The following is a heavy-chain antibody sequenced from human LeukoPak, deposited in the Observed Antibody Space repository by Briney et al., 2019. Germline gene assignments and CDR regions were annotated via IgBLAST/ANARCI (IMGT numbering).Heavy chain of an antibody. V-gene: IGHV5-51*01. D-gene: IGHD3-3*01. J-gene: IGHJ3*02. CDR3: ARRVDFWSEAFDI. CDR2: IYPGDSDT. Sequence: GESLKISCKGSGYSFTSYWIGWVRQMPGKGLKWMGIIYPGDSDTRYSPSFQGQVTISADKSTSTAYLQWSSLKASDTAMYYCARRVDFWSEAFDIWGQGTMVTVSS. CDR1: GYSFTSYW.